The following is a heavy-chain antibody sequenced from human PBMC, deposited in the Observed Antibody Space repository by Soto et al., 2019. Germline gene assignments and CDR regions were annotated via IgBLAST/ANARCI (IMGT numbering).Heavy chain of an antibody. V-gene: IGHV3-23*05. CDR1: GFTFSTYN. Sequence: GGSLRLSCAAFGFTFSTYNINWVRQAPGKGLEWVSAIASGDSRTKYVDSVKGRFTISRDTSMDTLYLQMNDLRVDDTAVYYCAKSLTNWYFDYWGHGILVTVSS. J-gene: IGHJ4*01. CDR3: AKSLTNWYFDY. CDR2: IASGDSRT.